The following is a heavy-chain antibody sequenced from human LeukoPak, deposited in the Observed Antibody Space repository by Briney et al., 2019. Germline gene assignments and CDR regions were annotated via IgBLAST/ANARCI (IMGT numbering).Heavy chain of an antibody. CDR1: GGSISSYY. CDR3: AREAATPDY. D-gene: IGHD6-25*01. Sequence: SETLSLTCTVSGGSISSYYWSWIRQPPGKGLEWIGYISYSGSTNYNPSLKSRVTISVDTSKNHFSLKLSSVTAADTAVYYCAREAATPDYWGQGTLVTVSS. V-gene: IGHV4-59*01. J-gene: IGHJ4*02. CDR2: ISYSGST.